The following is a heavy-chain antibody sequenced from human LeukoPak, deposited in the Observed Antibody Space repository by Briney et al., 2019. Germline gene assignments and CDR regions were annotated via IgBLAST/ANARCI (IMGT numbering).Heavy chain of an antibody. CDR2: IRYDRSNK. CDR3: SSGGNTRPYAFDI. Sequence: GGSLRLSCAASGFTFSSYGMHWVRQAPGKGLEWVAFIRYDRSNKYYADSVKGRFTISRDNSKNTLYLQMNSLRAEDTAVYYCSSGGNTRPYAFDIWGQGTMVTVSS. V-gene: IGHV3-30*02. D-gene: IGHD2-8*02. CDR1: GFTFSSYG. J-gene: IGHJ3*02.